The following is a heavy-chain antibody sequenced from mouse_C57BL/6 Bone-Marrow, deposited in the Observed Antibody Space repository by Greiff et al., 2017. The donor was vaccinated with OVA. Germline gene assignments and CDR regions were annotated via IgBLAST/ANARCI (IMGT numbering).Heavy chain of an antibody. D-gene: IGHD4-1*01. CDR2: INPSTGGT. V-gene: IGHV1-42*01. CDR3: ARTGTAPDY. Sequence: EVKLMESGPELVKPGASVKISCKASGYSFTGYYMNWVKQSPEKSLEWIGEINPSTGGTTYNQKFKAKATLTVDKSSSTAYMQLKSLTSEDSAVYYCARTGTAPDYWGQGTTLTVSS. CDR1: GYSFTGYY. J-gene: IGHJ2*01.